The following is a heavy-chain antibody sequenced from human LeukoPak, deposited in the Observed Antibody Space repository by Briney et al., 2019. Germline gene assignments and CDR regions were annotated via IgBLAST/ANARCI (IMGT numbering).Heavy chain of an antibody. Sequence: SETLSLTCAVYGGSFSGYYWSWIRQPPGKGLEWVGGINHSGSTNYNPSLKSRVTISVDTSKNQFSLKLSSVTAADTAVYYCARGRVARGVIIRAEYFQHWGQGTLVTVSS. J-gene: IGHJ1*01. CDR2: INHSGST. D-gene: IGHD3-10*01. V-gene: IGHV4-34*01. CDR1: GGSFSGYY. CDR3: ARGRVARGVIIRAEYFQH.